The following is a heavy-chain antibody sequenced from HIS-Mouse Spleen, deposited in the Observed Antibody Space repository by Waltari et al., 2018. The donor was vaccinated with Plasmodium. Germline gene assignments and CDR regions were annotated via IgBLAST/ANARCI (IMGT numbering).Heavy chain of an antibody. CDR1: GFTVSSNY. Sequence: EVQLVESGGGLVQPGGSLRLSCAASGFTVSSNYMSWVRQAPGKGLEWVSVIDSGGSTYYADSVKGRFTISRDNSKNTLYLQMNSLRAEDTAVYYCATPRVGESYFDYWGQGTLVTVSS. D-gene: IGHD2-15*01. J-gene: IGHJ4*02. CDR3: ATPRVGESYFDY. V-gene: IGHV3-66*01. CDR2: IDSGGST.